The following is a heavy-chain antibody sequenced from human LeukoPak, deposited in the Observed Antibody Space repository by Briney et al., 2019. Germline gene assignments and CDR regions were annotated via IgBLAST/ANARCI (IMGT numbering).Heavy chain of an antibody. CDR3: AKAPLTMIVVVITTTTTEDY. J-gene: IGHJ4*02. CDR2: IRYDGTKK. V-gene: IGHV3-30*02. D-gene: IGHD3-22*01. CDR1: GFTFSTYG. Sequence: GGSLRLSCAASGFTFSTYGMHWVRQAPGKGLEWVTFIRYDGTKKYYADSVKGRFTISRDNSKNTLYLQMNSLRAEDTAVYYCAKAPLTMIVVVITTTTTEDYWGQGTLVTVSS.